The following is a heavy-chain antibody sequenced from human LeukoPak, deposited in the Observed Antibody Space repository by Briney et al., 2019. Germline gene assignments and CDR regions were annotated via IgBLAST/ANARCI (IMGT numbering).Heavy chain of an antibody. V-gene: IGHV3-21*01. D-gene: IGHD3-3*01. CDR2: IRSSSSYI. J-gene: IGHJ1*01. CDR1: GFTFSSYS. CDR3: ASSSALRITIFGVVIH. Sequence: SGGSLRLSCAASGFTFSSYSMNWVRQAPGKGLEWVSSIRSSSSYIYYADSVKGRFTISRDNAKNSLYLQMNSLRAEDTAVYYCASSSALRITIFGVVIHWGQGTLVTVSS.